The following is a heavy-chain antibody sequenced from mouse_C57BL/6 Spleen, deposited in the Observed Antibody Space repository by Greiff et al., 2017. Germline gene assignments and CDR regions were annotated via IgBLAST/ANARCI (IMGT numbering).Heavy chain of an antibody. Sequence: QVQLQQSGAELVKPGASVKLSCKASGYTFTSYWMQWVKQRPGQGLEWIGEIDPSDSYTNYNQKFKGKATLTVDTSSSTAYMQLSSLTSEDSAVYYCARREGNYDFDYWGQGTTLTVSS. CDR3: ARREGNYDFDY. CDR1: GYTFTSYW. CDR2: IDPSDSYT. D-gene: IGHD2-1*01. V-gene: IGHV1-50*01. J-gene: IGHJ2*01.